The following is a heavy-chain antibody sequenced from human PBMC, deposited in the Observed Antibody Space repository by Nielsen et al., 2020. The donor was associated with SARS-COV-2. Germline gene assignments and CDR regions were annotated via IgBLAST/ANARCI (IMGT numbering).Heavy chain of an antibody. CDR2: ISWNSGSI. V-gene: IGHV3-9*01. CDR3: AKATYYDSSGHGYYFDY. D-gene: IGHD3-22*01. CDR1: GFTFDDYA. Sequence: SLRLSCAASGFTFDDYAMHWVRQAPGKGLEWVSGISWNSGSIGYADSVKGRFTISRDNAKNSLYLQMNSLRAEDTALYYCAKATYYDSSGHGYYFDYWGQGTLVTVSS. J-gene: IGHJ4*02.